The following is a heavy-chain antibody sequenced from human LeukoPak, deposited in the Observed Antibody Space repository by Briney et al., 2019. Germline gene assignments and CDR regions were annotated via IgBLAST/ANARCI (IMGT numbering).Heavy chain of an antibody. D-gene: IGHD2/OR15-2a*01. Sequence: PGGSLRLFCAASGFTFSHYDMRWVRQAPGKGLEWVSTICGSGGTTYHADSVKGRFTISRDNYKNTLYLQMNSRRAEDTALYYCVFYASAAEFFHYWGQGTLVTVSS. CDR2: ICGSGGTT. CDR3: VFYASAAEFFHY. V-gene: IGHV3-23*01. CDR1: GFTFSHYD. J-gene: IGHJ1*01.